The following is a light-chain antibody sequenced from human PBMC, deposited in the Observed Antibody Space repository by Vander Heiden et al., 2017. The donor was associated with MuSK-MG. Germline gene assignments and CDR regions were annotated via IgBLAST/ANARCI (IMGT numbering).Light chain of an antibody. V-gene: IGKV1-9*01. CDR2: GAS. J-gene: IGKJ1*01. Sequence: DVQMTQSPSFLSASVGDRVTITCRASQGVGTYVAWYQQKPGKAPKLLIFGASSLQSGVPSRFSGSASGTEFTLTINSRQPEDLAPYYCQQLNNDPAWTFGQGTKVEIK. CDR1: QGVGTY. CDR3: QQLNNDPAWT.